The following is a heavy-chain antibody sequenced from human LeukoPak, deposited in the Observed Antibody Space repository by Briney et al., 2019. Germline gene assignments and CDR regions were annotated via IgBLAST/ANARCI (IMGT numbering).Heavy chain of an antibody. J-gene: IGHJ6*03. Sequence: PGGSLRLSCAASGFTVSSNYMSWVRQAPGKGLEWVSVIYSGGSTYYADSVKGRFTISRDNSKNTLYLQMNSLRAEDTAVYYCARERIGDFWSGYYYYMDVWGKGTTVTVSS. V-gene: IGHV3-66*01. CDR1: GFTVSSNY. CDR2: IYSGGST. D-gene: IGHD3-3*01. CDR3: ARERIGDFWSGYYYYMDV.